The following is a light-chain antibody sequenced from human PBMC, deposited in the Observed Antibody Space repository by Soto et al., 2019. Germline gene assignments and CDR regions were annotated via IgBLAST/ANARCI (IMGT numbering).Light chain of an antibody. V-gene: IGKV1-5*01. Sequence: IQMTKSPSTLSANTQERVTITCRASQSISSWLAWYQQKPGKAPKLLIYDASSLESGVPSRFSGSGSGTEFTLTISSLQPDDFATYYCQQYNSYPCTFGQGTKVDIK. CDR2: DAS. J-gene: IGKJ1*01. CDR1: QSISSW. CDR3: QQYNSYPCT.